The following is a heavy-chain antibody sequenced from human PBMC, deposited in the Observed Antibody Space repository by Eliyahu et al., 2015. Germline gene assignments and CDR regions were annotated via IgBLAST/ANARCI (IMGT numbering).Heavy chain of an antibody. J-gene: IGHJ4*02. CDR2: ISYSGTT. D-gene: IGHD2/OR15-2a*01. Sequence: QLQLQESGPGLVKSSETLSXTCXVXGDSISXSYYXGWVRQPPXQGLAWIGSISYSGTTWYNPSLESRVTISIDTSKNQFYLKMISVAAADTAVYFCARRNPSKXAIDCWGQGTLVTVSS. CDR3: ARRNPSKXAIDC. V-gene: IGHV4-39*01. CDR1: GDSISXSYY.